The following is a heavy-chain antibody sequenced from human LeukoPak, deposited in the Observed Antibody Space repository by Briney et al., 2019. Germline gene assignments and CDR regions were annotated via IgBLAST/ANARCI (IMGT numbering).Heavy chain of an antibody. V-gene: IGHV3-30*04. D-gene: IGHD6-19*01. CDR2: ISYDGSSK. CDR1: GFTFSSYA. CDR3: ARTGYSSGWSGFDY. Sequence: GGSLRLSCAASGFTFSSYAMHWVRQAPGKGLEWVAVISYDGSSKYYADSVKGRFTISRDNSKNTLYLQMNSLRAEDTAVYYCARTGYSSGWSGFDYWGQGTLVTVSS. J-gene: IGHJ4*02.